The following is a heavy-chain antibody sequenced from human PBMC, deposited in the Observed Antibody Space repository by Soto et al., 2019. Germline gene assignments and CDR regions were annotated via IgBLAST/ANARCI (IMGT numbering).Heavy chain of an antibody. V-gene: IGHV3-21*06. D-gene: IGHD1-26*01. CDR3: ARESEELTSNFDY. J-gene: IGHJ4*02. CDR2: ISSTTNYI. Sequence: EVQLVESGGGLVKPGGSLRLSCAASGFTFTRYSMNWVRQAPGKGLEWVSSISSTTNYIYYGDSVKGRFTISRENAKNSLYLEMNSLRAEDTAVYYCARESEELTSNFDYWGQGTLVTVSS. CDR1: GFTFTRYS.